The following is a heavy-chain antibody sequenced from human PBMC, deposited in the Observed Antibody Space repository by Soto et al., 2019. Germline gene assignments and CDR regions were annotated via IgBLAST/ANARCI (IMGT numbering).Heavy chain of an antibody. V-gene: IGHV3-74*01. Sequence: GWSLRLSCAASGFTFSMYWMHWVRQVPGKGPEWVSRINDDGSITNYADSVKGRFTISRDNAKNTLYLQMNDLRAEDTAVYYCTRGHRSTSTGTGAFWGQGTLVTASS. J-gene: IGHJ4*02. D-gene: IGHD1-1*01. CDR3: TRGHRSTSTGTGAF. CDR2: INDDGSIT. CDR1: GFTFSMYW.